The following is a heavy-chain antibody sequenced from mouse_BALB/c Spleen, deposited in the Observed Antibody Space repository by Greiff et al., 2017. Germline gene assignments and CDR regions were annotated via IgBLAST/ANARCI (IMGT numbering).Heavy chain of an antibody. D-gene: IGHD2-14*01. CDR3: ARGYRYEGHYFDY. CDR1: GFTFSSFG. CDR2: ISSGSSTI. J-gene: IGHJ2*01. Sequence: EVMLVESGGGLVQPGGSRKLSCAASGFTFSSFGMHWVRQAPEKGLEWVAYISSGSSTIYYADTVKGRFTISRDNPKNTLFLQMTSLRSEDTAMYYCARGYRYEGHYFDYWGQGTTLTVSS. V-gene: IGHV5-17*02.